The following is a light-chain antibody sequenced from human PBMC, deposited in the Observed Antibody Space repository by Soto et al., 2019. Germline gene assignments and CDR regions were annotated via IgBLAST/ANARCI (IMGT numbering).Light chain of an antibody. V-gene: IGKV1-5*01. CDR1: QSISSW. J-gene: IGKJ2*01. CDR2: DAS. Sequence: DIQMTQSPSTLSASVGDRVTITCRASQSISSWLAWYQQKPGKAPKLLIYDASSLESGVPSRFSVSGYGTEFTLSSSSLQPDDFATYYGQQYNSYLYTVGQGTKLEI. CDR3: QQYNSYLYT.